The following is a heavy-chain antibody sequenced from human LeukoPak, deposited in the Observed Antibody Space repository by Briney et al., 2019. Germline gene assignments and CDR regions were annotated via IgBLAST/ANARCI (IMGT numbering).Heavy chain of an antibody. CDR1: GGSISSGSYY. Sequence: SETLSLTCTLSGGSISSGSYYWSWIRQPAGKGLEWIGRIYTSGSTNYNPSLKSRVTISVDTSKNQFSLKLSSVTAADTAVYYCARVYSSSWYYMDVWGKGTTVTVSS. J-gene: IGHJ6*03. V-gene: IGHV4-61*02. CDR3: ARVYSSSWYYMDV. D-gene: IGHD6-13*01. CDR2: IYTSGST.